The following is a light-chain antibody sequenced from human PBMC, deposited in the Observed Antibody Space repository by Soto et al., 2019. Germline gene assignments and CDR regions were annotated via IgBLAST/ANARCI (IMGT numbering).Light chain of an antibody. Sequence: SVLTQPASVTGSPGRSSTISRKRTSSDVGGYNYVSWYQHHPGKAPKLIIYDVTNRPSGVSNPFSGSKPGNTASLTISGLQPEDEADYYCSSYTTSNTRQIVFGTGTKVTVL. V-gene: IGLV2-14*03. CDR3: SSYTTSNTRQIV. CDR1: SSDVGGYNY. J-gene: IGLJ1*01. CDR2: DVT.